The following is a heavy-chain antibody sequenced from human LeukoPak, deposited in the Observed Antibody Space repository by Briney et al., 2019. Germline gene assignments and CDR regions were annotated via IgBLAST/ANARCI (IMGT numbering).Heavy chain of an antibody. J-gene: IGHJ4*02. CDR3: ARDHVGIAAAGGFDY. Sequence: GGSLRLSCAASGFTFSSYAMHWVRQAPGKGLEWAAVISYDGSNKYYADSVKGRFTISRDNSKNTLYLQMNSLRAEDTAVYYCARDHVGIAAAGGFDYWGQGTLVTVSS. V-gene: IGHV3-30-3*01. D-gene: IGHD6-13*01. CDR1: GFTFSSYA. CDR2: ISYDGSNK.